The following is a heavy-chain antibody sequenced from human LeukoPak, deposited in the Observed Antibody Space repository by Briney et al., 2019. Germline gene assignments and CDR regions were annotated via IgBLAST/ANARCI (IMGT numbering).Heavy chain of an antibody. CDR3: ARDYDSSGYGAFDI. J-gene: IGHJ3*02. D-gene: IGHD3-22*01. Sequence: SVKVSCKASGGTFSSYAISWVRQAPGQGLEWMGRIIPILGIANYAQKFQGRVTITADKSTSTAYMELSSLRSEDTTVYYCARDYDSSGYGAFDIWGQGTMVTVSS. CDR2: IIPILGIA. V-gene: IGHV1-69*04. CDR1: GGTFSSYA.